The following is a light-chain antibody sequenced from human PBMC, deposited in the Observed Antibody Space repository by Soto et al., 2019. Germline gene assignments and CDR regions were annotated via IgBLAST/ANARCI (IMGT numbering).Light chain of an antibody. J-gene: IGKJ1*01. CDR1: QSVSSNY. Sequence: PGERATLPCRASQSVSSNYLAWYQQRPGQAPRLLIYGASTRATGIPDRFSGSGSGTDFTLTISRLEPEDFALYYCQQYGSLSWTFGQGTKVDIK. CDR2: GAS. V-gene: IGKV3-20*01. CDR3: QQYGSLSWT.